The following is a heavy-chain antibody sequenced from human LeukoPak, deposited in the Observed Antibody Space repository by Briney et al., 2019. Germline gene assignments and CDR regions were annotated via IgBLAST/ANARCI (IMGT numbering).Heavy chain of an antibody. CDR3: AKTKTNYGGNSAFDY. CDR1: GFTFSSYA. V-gene: IGHV3-23*01. Sequence: GGSLRLSCAASGFTFSSYAMSWVRQAPGKGLEWVSAISGSGGSTYYADSVKGRFTISRDNSKNTLYLQMNSLRAEDTAVYYCAKTKTNYGGNSAFDYWGQGTLVTVSS. D-gene: IGHD4-23*01. CDR2: ISGSGGST. J-gene: IGHJ4*02.